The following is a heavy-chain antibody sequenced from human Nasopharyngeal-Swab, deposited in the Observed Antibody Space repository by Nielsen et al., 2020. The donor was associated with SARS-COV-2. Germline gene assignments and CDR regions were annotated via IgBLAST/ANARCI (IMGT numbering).Heavy chain of an antibody. J-gene: IGHJ1*01. Sequence: VRQAPGKGLEWVANIKQDGSEKYYVDSVKGRFTISRDNAKNSLYLQMNSLRAKDTAVYYCARDLRHYDFWSGYYTGIYFRHWGQGTLVTVSS. V-gene: IGHV3-7*03. D-gene: IGHD3-3*01. CDR3: ARDLRHYDFWSGYYTGIYFRH. CDR2: IKQDGSEK.